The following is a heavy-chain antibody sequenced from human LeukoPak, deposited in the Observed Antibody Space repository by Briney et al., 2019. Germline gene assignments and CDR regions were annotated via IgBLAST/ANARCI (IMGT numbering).Heavy chain of an antibody. CDR1: GGTFSSYA. CDR2: IIPILGIA. D-gene: IGHD2-15*01. J-gene: IGHJ5*02. V-gene: IGHV1-69*04. Sequence: PVKVSCKASGGTFSSYAISWVRQAPGQGLEWMGRIIPILGIANYAQKFQGRVTITADKSTSTAYMELSSLRSEDTAVYYCARVGCSGGSCYSVQNWFDPWGQGTLVTVSS. CDR3: ARVGCSGGSCYSVQNWFDP.